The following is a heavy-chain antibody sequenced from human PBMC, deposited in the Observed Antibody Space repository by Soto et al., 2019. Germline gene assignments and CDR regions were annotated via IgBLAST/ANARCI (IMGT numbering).Heavy chain of an antibody. J-gene: IGHJ6*03. CDR1: GFIFSDYA. CDR3: VKGMNYYYYYMDV. Sequence: ESGGGFVPSGGSLRLSCAASGFIFSDYAMTWVRQAPGKGLEWVSVISGSGGKTYYADSVKGRFTISRDSSQNMMFLQMSGLRAEDTAIYYCVKGMNYYYYYMDVWGNGTTVTVSS. CDR2: ISGSGGKT. V-gene: IGHV3-23*01.